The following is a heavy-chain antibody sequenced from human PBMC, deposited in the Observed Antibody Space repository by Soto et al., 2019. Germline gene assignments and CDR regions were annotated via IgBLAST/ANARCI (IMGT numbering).Heavy chain of an antibody. J-gene: IGHJ5*02. CDR1: GGSISRLY. CDR3: ARLVWSYGTWFDP. Sequence: PSETLSLTCTVAGGSISRLYWSWIRQPPGKGLEWIGYIYYSGSTNYNPSLKSRVTISVDTSKNQFSLKLSSVTAADTAVYYCARLVWSYGTWFDPWGQGTLVTVSS. V-gene: IGHV4-59*08. D-gene: IGHD5-18*01. CDR2: IYYSGST.